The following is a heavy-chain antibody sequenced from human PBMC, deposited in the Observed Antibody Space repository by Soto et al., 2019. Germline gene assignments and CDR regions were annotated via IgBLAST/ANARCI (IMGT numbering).Heavy chain of an antibody. CDR2: ISDDGTRT. V-gene: IGHV3-23*01. D-gene: IGHD3-16*01. Sequence: GGSLRLSCAASGFTFNTFEMSWVRQAPGRGLEWVSFISDDGTRTYYADAVKGRFTISRDNSKYTLYLQMNSLTVEDTAVYACVKGGWLDFWGQGTLVTVSS. CDR3: VKGGWLDF. CDR1: GFTFNTFE. J-gene: IGHJ5*01.